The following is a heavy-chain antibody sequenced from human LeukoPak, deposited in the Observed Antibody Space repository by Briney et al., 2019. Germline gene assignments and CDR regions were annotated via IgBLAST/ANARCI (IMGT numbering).Heavy chain of an antibody. V-gene: IGHV1-2*02. CDR2: INLKSGAA. CDR1: GYTFTDSY. D-gene: IGHD2-21*02. CDR3: AREGRHCGGDCYSLDS. J-gene: IGHJ4*02. Sequence: ASVKVSCKASGYTFTDSYMHWVRQAPGQGLEYLAWINLKSGAAKYAQKFQGRVSMTRDTFITTAYMDLRSLRSDDTAVYYCAREGRHCGGDCYSLDSWGQGTLVTVSS.